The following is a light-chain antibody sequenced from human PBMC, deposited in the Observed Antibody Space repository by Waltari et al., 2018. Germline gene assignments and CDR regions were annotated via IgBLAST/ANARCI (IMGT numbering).Light chain of an antibody. Sequence: VVMTQSPLSLPVTLGQPASISCRSSQSLVYRDGNTYLTWFQQRPGQSPRRLIYKVSNRDSGVPDRFSGSGSGTDFTLKIRRVEAEYVGFYYCMHGTHWPPYTFVQGTKLEIK. CDR1: QSLVYRDGNTY. V-gene: IGKV2-30*01. J-gene: IGKJ2*01. CDR3: MHGTHWPPYT. CDR2: KVS.